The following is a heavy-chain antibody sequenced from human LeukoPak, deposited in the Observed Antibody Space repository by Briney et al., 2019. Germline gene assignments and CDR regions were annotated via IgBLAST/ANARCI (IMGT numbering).Heavy chain of an antibody. CDR1: GYTFTVYF. Sequence: ASVKVSCKASGYTFTVYFIHWVRQAPGQGLEWMGRINPNSGATDYAQKFQGRVTMTRDTSISTAYMELSSLKSDDTAVYYCARTQDSGDAFDIWGQGTMVTVSS. V-gene: IGHV1-2*06. J-gene: IGHJ3*02. D-gene: IGHD3-10*01. CDR3: ARTQDSGDAFDI. CDR2: INPNSGAT.